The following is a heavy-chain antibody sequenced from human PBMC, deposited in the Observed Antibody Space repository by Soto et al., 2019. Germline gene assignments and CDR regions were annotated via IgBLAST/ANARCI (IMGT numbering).Heavy chain of an antibody. CDR2: IISVFGTQ. Sequence: SVKDSCKSSGYIFKNYAVTWLRQAPGQGLEWMGGIISVFGTQDYSQKFRGRDTITADESTNTVNMKLRSLTSEDAAVSYCSRRLDEYVWGSYRLWGQGALVTVSS. J-gene: IGHJ4*02. CDR3: SRRLDEYVWGSYRL. D-gene: IGHD3-16*02. V-gene: IGHV1-69*13. CDR1: GYIFKNYA.